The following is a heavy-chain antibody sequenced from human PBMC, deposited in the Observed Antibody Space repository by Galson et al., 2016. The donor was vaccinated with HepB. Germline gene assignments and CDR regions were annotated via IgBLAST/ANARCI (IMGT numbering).Heavy chain of an antibody. V-gene: IGHV3-30*04. CDR2: ISYDGYKK. D-gene: IGHD2-15*01. Sequence: SLRLSCAASGFTFSDYAMQWVRQAPGQGLEWVAVISYDGYKKYHADSVKGRFTISRDNSKSTLYLQMNSLRAEDTAVYYCARDLGGRVTGADYWGRGTLVTVSS. CDR3: ARDLGGRVTGADY. J-gene: IGHJ4*02. CDR1: GFTFSDYA.